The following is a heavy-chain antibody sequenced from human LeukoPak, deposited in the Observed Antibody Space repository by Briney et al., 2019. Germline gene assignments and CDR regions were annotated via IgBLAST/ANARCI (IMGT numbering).Heavy chain of an antibody. CDR2: IIPILGIA. CDR1: GGTFSSYA. D-gene: IGHD2-8*01. Sequence: SVKVFCKASGGTFSSYAISWVRQAPGQGLEWMGRIIPILGIADYAQKFQGRVTITADKSTSTAYVELSSLRSEDTAVYYCARGGSSKLMGRFDPWGQGTLVTVSS. CDR3: ARGGSSKLMGRFDP. V-gene: IGHV1-69*04. J-gene: IGHJ5*02.